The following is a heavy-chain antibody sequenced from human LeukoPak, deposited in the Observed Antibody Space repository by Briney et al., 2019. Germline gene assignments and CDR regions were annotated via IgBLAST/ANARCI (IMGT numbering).Heavy chain of an antibody. CDR2: ISYDGSNK. V-gene: IGHV3-30-3*02. D-gene: IGHD6-19*01. Sequence: GGSLRLSCAASGFTFSSYAMHWVRQAPGKGLEWVAVISYDGSNKYYADSVKGQFTISRDSSKNTLYLQMNNLRAEDTAIYYCAKKYSSDWRSFDYWGQGALVTVSS. J-gene: IGHJ4*02. CDR1: GFTFSSYA. CDR3: AKKYSSDWRSFDY.